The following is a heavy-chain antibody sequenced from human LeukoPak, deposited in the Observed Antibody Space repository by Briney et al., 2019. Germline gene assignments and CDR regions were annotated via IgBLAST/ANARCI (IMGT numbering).Heavy chain of an antibody. V-gene: IGHV3-33*01. J-gene: IGHJ3*02. D-gene: IGHD3-22*01. CDR3: AREVVVIIKDAFDI. CDR2: IWYDGSNK. CDR1: GFTFSSYG. Sequence: GGSLRLSCAASGFTFSSYGMHWVRQAPGKGLEWVAVIWYDGSNKYYADSVKGRFTISRDSSKNTLYLQMNSLRAEDTAVYYCAREVVVIIKDAFDIWGQGTMVTVSS.